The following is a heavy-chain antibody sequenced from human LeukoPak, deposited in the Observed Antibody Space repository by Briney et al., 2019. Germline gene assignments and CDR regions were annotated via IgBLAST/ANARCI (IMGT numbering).Heavy chain of an antibody. CDR1: GFTFSSYE. Sequence: GGSLRLSCAASGFTFSSYEMNWVRQAPGKGLEWVSYISTSGSTIYYADSVKGRFTISRDNAKNSLYLYMNSLRAEDTAVYYCARDGPYYYGSGSYPSAFDYWGQGTLVTVSS. V-gene: IGHV3-48*03. CDR3: ARDGPYYYGSGSYPSAFDY. J-gene: IGHJ4*02. CDR2: ISTSGSTI. D-gene: IGHD3-10*01.